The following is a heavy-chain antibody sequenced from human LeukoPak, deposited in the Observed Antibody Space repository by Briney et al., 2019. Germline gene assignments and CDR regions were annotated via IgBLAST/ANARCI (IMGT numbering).Heavy chain of an antibody. V-gene: IGHV4-59*01. J-gene: IGHJ5*02. Sequence: SETLSLTCTVSGGSISSYYWSWIRQPPGKGLEWIGYIYYSGSTNYNPSLKSRVTISVDTSKNQFSLKLSSVTAADTAVYYCAGCIAVAGIPSWGQGTLVTVSS. D-gene: IGHD6-19*01. CDR1: GGSISSYY. CDR3: AGCIAVAGIPS. CDR2: IYYSGST.